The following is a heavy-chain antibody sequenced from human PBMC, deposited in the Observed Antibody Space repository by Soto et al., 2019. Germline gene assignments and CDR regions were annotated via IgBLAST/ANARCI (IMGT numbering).Heavy chain of an antibody. D-gene: IGHD3-10*01. CDR3: ARDYGSGSYYPNYNWFDP. Sequence: ASVKVSCKASGYTFTGYYMHWVRQAPGQGLEWMGWINPNSGGTNYAQKFQGWVTMTRDTSISTAYMELSRLRSDDTAVYYCARDYGSGSYYPNYNWFDPWGQGTLVTVSS. CDR2: INPNSGGT. J-gene: IGHJ5*02. V-gene: IGHV1-2*04. CDR1: GYTFTGYY.